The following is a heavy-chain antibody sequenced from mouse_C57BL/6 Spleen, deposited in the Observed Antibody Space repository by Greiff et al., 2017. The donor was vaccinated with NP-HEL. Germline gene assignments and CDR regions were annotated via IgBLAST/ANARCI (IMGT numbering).Heavy chain of an antibody. J-gene: IGHJ4*01. D-gene: IGHD4-1*01. CDR2: ISSGSSTI. CDR3: ARRTGTGAMDY. Sequence: EVQGVESGGGLVKPGGSLKLSCAASGFTFSDYGMHWVRQAPEKGLEWVAYISSGSSTIYYADTVKGRFTISRDNAKNTLFLQMTSRRSEDTAMYYWARRTGTGAMDYWGQGTSVTVSS. CDR1: GFTFSDYG. V-gene: IGHV5-17*01.